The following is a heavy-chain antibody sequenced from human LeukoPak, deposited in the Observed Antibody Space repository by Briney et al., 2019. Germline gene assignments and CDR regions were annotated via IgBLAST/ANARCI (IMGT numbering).Heavy chain of an antibody. CDR2: LDPEDGET. Sequence: ASPKVSCKVSGYTLTELSIHWGRHTLGKGLEWRGGLDPEDGETIYAQKFQGRVTMTEDTSTDTAYMELSSLRSEDTGVYYCATTYSSSWYVPHYYYGRDVWGKGTTVTVSS. J-gene: IGHJ6*04. V-gene: IGHV1-24*01. D-gene: IGHD6-13*01. CDR3: ATTYSSSWYVPHYYYGRDV. CDR1: GYTLTELS.